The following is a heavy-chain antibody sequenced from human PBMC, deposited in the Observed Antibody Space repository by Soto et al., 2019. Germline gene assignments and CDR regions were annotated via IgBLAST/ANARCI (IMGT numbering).Heavy chain of an antibody. CDR2: IYYSGYT. CDR1: GGSMSRYY. D-gene: IGHD3-16*01. V-gene: IGHV4-59*01. CDR3: AGGMAPIELDF. Sequence: QVQLQESGPGLVKPSETLSLTCTVSGGSMSRYYWIWIRQAPGKGLEWIGYIYYSGYTKYDPSLKSRVTMSVDTSTHQFSLKLSSVTAADTAVYYCAGGMAPIELDFWGQGTLVTASS. J-gene: IGHJ4*02.